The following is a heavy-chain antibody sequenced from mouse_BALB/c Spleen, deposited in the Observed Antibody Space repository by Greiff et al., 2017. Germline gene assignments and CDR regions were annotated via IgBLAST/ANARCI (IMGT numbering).Heavy chain of an antibody. CDR2: IYPGNSDT. D-gene: IGHD2-4*01. CDR3: TRPMITTGNYYAMDY. CDR1: GYTFTSYW. Sequence: EVQLQQSGTVLARPGASVKMSCKASGYTFTSYWMHWVKQRPGQGLEWIGAIYPGNSDTSYNQKFKGKAKLTAVTSTSTAYVELSSLTNEDSAVYYCTRPMITTGNYYAMDYWGQGTSVTVSS. J-gene: IGHJ4*01. V-gene: IGHV1-5*01.